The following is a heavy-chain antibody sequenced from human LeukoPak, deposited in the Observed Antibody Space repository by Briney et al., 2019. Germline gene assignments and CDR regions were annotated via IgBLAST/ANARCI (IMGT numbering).Heavy chain of an antibody. J-gene: IGHJ5*02. CDR2: ISAYNGNT. V-gene: IGHV1-18*01. CDR1: GYTFTSYG. D-gene: IGHD6-19*01. CDR3: ARDRQQLVRGIAVAGPFDP. Sequence: ASVKVSCKASGYTFTSYGISWVRQAPGQGLEWMGWISAYNGNTNYAQKLQGRVTMTTDTSTGTAYMELGSLRSDDTAVYYCARDRQQLVRGIAVAGPFDPWGQGTLVTVSS.